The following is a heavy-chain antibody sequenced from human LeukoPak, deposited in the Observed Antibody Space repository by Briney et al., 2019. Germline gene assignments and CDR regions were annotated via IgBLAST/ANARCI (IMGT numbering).Heavy chain of an antibody. Sequence: QAGGSLRLSCAASGFTFSSYSMNWVRQAPGKGLEWVSAISGSGGSTYYADSVKGRFTISRDNSKNTLYLQMNSLRAEDTAVYYCAKARGLVRTGGYFDYWGQGTLVTVSS. V-gene: IGHV3-23*01. CDR2: ISGSGGST. CDR1: GFTFSSYS. J-gene: IGHJ4*02. CDR3: AKARGLVRTGGYFDY. D-gene: IGHD6-19*01.